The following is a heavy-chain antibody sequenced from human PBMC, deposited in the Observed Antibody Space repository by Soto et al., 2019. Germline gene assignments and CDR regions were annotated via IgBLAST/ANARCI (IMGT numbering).Heavy chain of an antibody. CDR1: GDSLRGQS. CDR3: ARDGSYGYSSGSFDV. J-gene: IGHJ6*01. D-gene: IGHD1-26*01. CDR2: LDQSGGT. Sequence: SETLSLTCAVVGDSLRGQSWNWIRQSPGKGLEWIGELDQSGGTKYNPSLKSRAIMSDDTSKNQFSLTLTSVTAADTAAYYCARDGSYGYSSGSFDVWGQGTTGNVSS. V-gene: IGHV4-34*01.